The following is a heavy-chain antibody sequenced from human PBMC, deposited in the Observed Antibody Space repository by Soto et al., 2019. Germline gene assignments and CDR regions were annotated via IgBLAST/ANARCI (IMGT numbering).Heavy chain of an antibody. Sequence: QITLKESGPTLVKPTQTLTLTCTFSGFSLSTSGVGVGWIRQPPGKALEWLALIYWDDDRRYSPSLKSRLTIPKDTSKDQLVLTMTTMDPVDTATYYCAQRRKMVCGVFYFYIMDVWGQGTTVTVSS. CDR3: AQRRKMVCGVFYFYIMDV. CDR1: GFSLSTSGVG. CDR2: IYWDDDR. V-gene: IGHV2-5*02. D-gene: IGHD3-10*01. J-gene: IGHJ6*02.